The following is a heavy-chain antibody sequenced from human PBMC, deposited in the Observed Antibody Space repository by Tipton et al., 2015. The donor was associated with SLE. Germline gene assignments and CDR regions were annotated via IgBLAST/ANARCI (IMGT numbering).Heavy chain of an antibody. CDR2: MNHGGST. J-gene: IGHJ5*02. CDR3: ARGGPAGKAVAWGGWFDP. CDR1: GGSFSGYH. D-gene: IGHD6-19*01. V-gene: IGHV4-34*01. Sequence: GSLRLSCAVYGGSFSGYHWSWIRQPPGKGLEWIGEMNHGGSTSYNPSLKSRVTISVDTSKNQFSLKLSSVTAADTAVYYCARGGPAGKAVAWGGWFDPWGLGTLVTVSS.